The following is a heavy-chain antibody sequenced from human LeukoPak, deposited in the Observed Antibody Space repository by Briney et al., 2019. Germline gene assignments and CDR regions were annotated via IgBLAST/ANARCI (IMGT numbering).Heavy chain of an antibody. J-gene: IGHJ3*02. Sequence: ASVKVSCKAFGYTFTSYAMHWVRQAPGQRLEWMGWINAGNGNTKYSQKFQGRVTITRDTSASTAYMELSSLRSEDTAVYYCARVITVRGVMGAFDIWGQGTMVTVSS. CDR2: INAGNGNT. CDR1: GYTFTSYA. V-gene: IGHV1-3*01. CDR3: ARVITVRGVMGAFDI. D-gene: IGHD3-10*01.